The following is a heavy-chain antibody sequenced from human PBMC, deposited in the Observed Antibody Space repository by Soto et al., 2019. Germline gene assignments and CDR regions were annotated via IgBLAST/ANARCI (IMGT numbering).Heavy chain of an antibody. D-gene: IGHD3-22*01. CDR1: GFTFSSYS. Sequence: PGGSLRLSCAASGFTFSSYSMSWVRQAPGKGLEWVSSITSSSDYVYYADSVKGRFTISRDNAKNSLYLQMNSLRAEDTAVYYCARVVYFDSNGYSVWGQGTLVTVSS. CDR2: ITSSSDYV. CDR3: ARVVYFDSNGYSV. J-gene: IGHJ4*02. V-gene: IGHV3-21*01.